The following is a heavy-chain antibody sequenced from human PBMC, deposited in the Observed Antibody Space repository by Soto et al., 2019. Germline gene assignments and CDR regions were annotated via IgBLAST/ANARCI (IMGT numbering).Heavy chain of an antibody. J-gene: IGHJ4*02. V-gene: IGHV3-23*01. CDR2: ISGSGGST. D-gene: IGHD3-22*01. CDR3: AKDRYLYYYDSSGPFDY. CDR1: GFTFSSYS. Sequence: GSVSLSFAASGFTFSSYSMSWVRQAPGKGLEWVSAISGSGGSTYYADSVKGRFTISRDNSKNTLYLQMNSLRAEDTAVYYCAKDRYLYYYDSSGPFDYWGQGTLVTVS.